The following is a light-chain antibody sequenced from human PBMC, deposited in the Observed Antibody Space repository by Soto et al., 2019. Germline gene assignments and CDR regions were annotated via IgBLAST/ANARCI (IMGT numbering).Light chain of an antibody. CDR3: SSHTSSNTYV. V-gene: IGLV2-14*01. Sequence: QSVLAQPDSVAGAPGQSITSSSTGTTSGVGGYNYVSWYQQHPGKAPKFMIYEVSNRPSGVSNRFSGAKSGNTASLTISGLQAEDEVGYYCSSHTSSNTYVYGTGNKVTVL. CDR2: EVS. J-gene: IGLJ1*01. CDR1: TSGVGGYNY.